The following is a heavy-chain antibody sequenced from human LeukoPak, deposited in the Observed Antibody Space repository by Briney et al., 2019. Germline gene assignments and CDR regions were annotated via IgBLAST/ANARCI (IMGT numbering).Heavy chain of an antibody. D-gene: IGHD5-18*01. CDR2: IYYSGST. Sequence: PSETLSLTCTVSGGSISSYYWSWIRQPPGKGLEWIGYIYYSGSTNYNPSLKSRVTISVDTSKNQFSLKLSSVTAADTAVYYCARTEGYSYGNNWFDPWGQGTLVTVSS. J-gene: IGHJ5*02. CDR3: ARTEGYSYGNNWFDP. V-gene: IGHV4-59*01. CDR1: GGSISSYY.